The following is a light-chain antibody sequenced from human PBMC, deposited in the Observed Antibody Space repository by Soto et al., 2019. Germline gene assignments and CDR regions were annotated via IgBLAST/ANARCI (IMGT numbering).Light chain of an antibody. V-gene: IGLV9-49*01. J-gene: IGLJ1*01. CDR2: VGTGGIVG. Sequence: QSVLTQPPSASASLGASVTLTCTLSSGYSNYKVDWYQQRPGKGPRFVMRVGTGGIVGSKGDGIPDRFSVLGSGPNRYLTLKNTQEEDESDYHCGADHGSGSNFVYVFGTGTKLTVL. CDR3: GADHGSGSNFVYV. CDR1: SGYSNYK.